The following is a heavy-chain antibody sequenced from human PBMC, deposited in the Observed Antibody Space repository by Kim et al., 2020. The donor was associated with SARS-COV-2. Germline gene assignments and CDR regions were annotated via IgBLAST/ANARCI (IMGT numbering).Heavy chain of an antibody. V-gene: IGHV3-33*01. CDR1: GFTFSSYG. CDR2: IWYDGSNK. Sequence: GGSLRLSCAASGFTFSSYGMHWVRQAPGKGLEWVAVIWYDGSNKYYADSVKGRFTISRDNSKNTLYLQMNSLRAEDTAVYYCARDRCSSTSCYYYYYVMDVWGQGTTVTVSS. J-gene: IGHJ6*02. CDR3: ARDRCSSTSCYYYYYVMDV. D-gene: IGHD2-2*01.